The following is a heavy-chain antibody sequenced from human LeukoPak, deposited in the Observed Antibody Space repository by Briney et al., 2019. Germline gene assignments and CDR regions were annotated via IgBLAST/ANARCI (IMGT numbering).Heavy chain of an antibody. V-gene: IGHV4-34*01. Sequence: PSETLSLTCAVYGGSFSGYYWSWIRQPPGKGVEWIGEINHSGSTNYNPSLKSRVTISVDTSKNQFSLKLSSVTAADTAVYYCATPGVAAAAKYFQHWGQGTLVTVSS. CDR1: GGSFSGYY. CDR3: ATPGVAAAAKYFQH. CDR2: INHSGST. D-gene: IGHD6-13*01. J-gene: IGHJ1*01.